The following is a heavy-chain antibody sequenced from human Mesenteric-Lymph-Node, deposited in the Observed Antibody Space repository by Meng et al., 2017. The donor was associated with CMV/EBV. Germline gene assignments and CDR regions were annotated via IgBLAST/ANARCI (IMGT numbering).Heavy chain of an antibody. V-gene: IGHV3-74*01. Sequence: GGSLRLSCAACGFTFSSYWMHWVRQAPGKGLVWVSRINSDGSSTSYADSVKGRFTISRDNARNSVFLQMDSLRAEDTAVYYCTRDTAVDADMAGALDSWGQGELVTVSS. D-gene: IGHD5-18*01. CDR3: TRDTAVDADMAGALDS. J-gene: IGHJ4*02. CDR2: INSDGSST. CDR1: GFTFSSYW.